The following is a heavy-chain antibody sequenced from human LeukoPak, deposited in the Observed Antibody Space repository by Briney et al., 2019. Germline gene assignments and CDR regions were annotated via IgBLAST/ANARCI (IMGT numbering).Heavy chain of an antibody. CDR3: AKDGSYYYGSGSYYHYYYGMDV. D-gene: IGHD3-10*01. CDR1: GFTFSSYA. Sequence: GGSLRLSCAASGFTFSSYAMSWVRQAPGKGLEWVSAISGSGGSTYYADSVKGRFTISRDNSKNTLYLQMNSLRAEDTAVHYCAKDGSYYYGSGSYYHYYYGMDVWGQGTTVTVSS. J-gene: IGHJ6*02. V-gene: IGHV3-23*01. CDR2: ISGSGGST.